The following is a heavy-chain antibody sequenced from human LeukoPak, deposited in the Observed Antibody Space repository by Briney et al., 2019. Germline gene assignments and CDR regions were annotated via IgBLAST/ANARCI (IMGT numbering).Heavy chain of an antibody. CDR2: IYPGDSAT. CDR1: GYTFTGFW. D-gene: IGHD3-9*01. Sequence: GESLKISCKGSGYTFTGFWIDWVRQMPGKGLEWMGIIYPGDSATRYSPSFQGQVTISADKSISTAYLQWSSLKASDTAMYYCARHHTYYDILTGQGWFDPWGQGTLVTVSS. CDR3: ARHHTYYDILTGQGWFDP. J-gene: IGHJ5*02. V-gene: IGHV5-51*01.